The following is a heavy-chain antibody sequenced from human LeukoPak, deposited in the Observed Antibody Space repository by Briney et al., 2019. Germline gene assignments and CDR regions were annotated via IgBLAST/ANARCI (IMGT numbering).Heavy chain of an antibody. D-gene: IGHD5-18*01. CDR2: IKEDGSDK. CDR1: GFTFNRNW. CDR3: AKVSGYSYGFFDY. J-gene: IGHJ4*02. V-gene: IGHV3-7*03. Sequence: PGGSLRLSCTASGFTFNRNWMSWVRQTPGKGLEWVANIKEDGSDKYYADSVKGRFTISRDNAKNSLYLQMNSLRAEDTALYYCAKVSGYSYGFFDYWGQGTLVTVSS.